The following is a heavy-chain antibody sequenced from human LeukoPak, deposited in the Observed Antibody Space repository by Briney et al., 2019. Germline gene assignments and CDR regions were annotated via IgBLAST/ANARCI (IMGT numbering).Heavy chain of an antibody. V-gene: IGHV3-11*04. J-gene: IGHJ6*03. CDR1: GFTFSDYY. CDR3: ARRGRYCSSTSCYKDYYYYYMDI. D-gene: IGHD2-2*02. Sequence: GGSLRLSCAASGFTFSDYYMSWIRQAPGKGLEWVSYISSSGSTIYYADSVKGRFTISRDNAKNSLYLQMNNLRAEDTAVYYCARRGRYCSSTSCYKDYYYYYMDIWGKGTTVTVSS. CDR2: ISSSGSTI.